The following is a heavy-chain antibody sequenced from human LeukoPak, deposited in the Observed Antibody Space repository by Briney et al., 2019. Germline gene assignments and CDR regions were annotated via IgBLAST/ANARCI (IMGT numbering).Heavy chain of an antibody. CDR3: ARDSVVVPAAISGGDYYYYMDV. J-gene: IGHJ6*03. Sequence: GGSLRLSCAASGFTFSSYSMNWVRQAPGKGLEWVSYISSSSSTIYYADSVKGRFTISRDNAKNSLYLQMNSLRAEDTAVYYCARDSVVVPAAISGGDYYYYMDVWGKETTVTVSS. CDR1: GFTFSSYS. D-gene: IGHD2-2*02. V-gene: IGHV3-48*01. CDR2: ISSSSSTI.